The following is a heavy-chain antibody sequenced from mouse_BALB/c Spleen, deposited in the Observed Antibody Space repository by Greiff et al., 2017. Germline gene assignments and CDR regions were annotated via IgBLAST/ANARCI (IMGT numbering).Heavy chain of an antibody. CDR1: GFSLTSYG. CDR2: ICAGGST. J-gene: IGHJ4*01. Sequence: VQLVESGPGLVAPSPSLSITCTVSGFSLTSYGVHWVRQPPGKGLEWLGVICAGGSTNYNSALMSRLSSSKDNSKDQVFLKMNSLQTDDTAMYYCARDYDGSRLDYWGQGTSVTVSS. D-gene: IGHD1-1*01. CDR3: ARDYDGSRLDY. V-gene: IGHV2-9*02.